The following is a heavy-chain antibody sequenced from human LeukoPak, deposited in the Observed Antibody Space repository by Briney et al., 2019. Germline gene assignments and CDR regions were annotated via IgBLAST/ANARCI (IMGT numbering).Heavy chain of an antibody. CDR1: GGSFSGYY. CDR3: ARVLGFGVVQYGMDV. J-gene: IGHJ6*02. D-gene: IGHD3-3*01. CDR2: INHSGST. V-gene: IGHV4-34*01. Sequence: SETLSLTCAVYGGSFSGYYWSWIRQPPGKGLEWIGEINHSGSTNYNPSLKSRVTISVDTSKNQFSLKLSSVTAVDTAVYYCARVLGFGVVQYGMDVWGQGTTVTVSS.